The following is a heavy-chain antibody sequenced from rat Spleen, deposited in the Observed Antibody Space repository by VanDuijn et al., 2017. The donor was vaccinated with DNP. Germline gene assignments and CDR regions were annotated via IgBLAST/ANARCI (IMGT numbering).Heavy chain of an antibody. CDR3: ERVLIRGTDAMDA. CDR1: GFTFSDYA. J-gene: IGHJ4*01. V-gene: IGHV5S23*01. D-gene: IGHD4-3*01. Sequence: EVQLVESGGGLVQPGNSLKLSCAASGFTFSDYAMAWVRQSPKKGLEWVASITSSGGSTYYPDSVKGRFTISRDNAKNTLYLQMNSLRSEDTATYYCERVLIRGTDAMDAWGQGTSVTVSS. CDR2: ITSSGGST.